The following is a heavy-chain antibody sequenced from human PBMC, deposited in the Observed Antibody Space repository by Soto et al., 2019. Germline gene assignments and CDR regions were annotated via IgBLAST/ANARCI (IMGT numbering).Heavy chain of an antibody. Sequence: EVQLSESGGGLVQPGGSLRVSCAASGFTFSTYAMSWVRQAPGKGLEWVSAIGGSAESAYYGDSVKGRFTISRDNSKNTVYLQMNSLRAEDTAVYYCAVHCITSSCSYWGQGTLVTVSS. CDR1: GFTFSTYA. V-gene: IGHV3-23*01. J-gene: IGHJ4*02. CDR2: IGGSAESA. CDR3: AVHCITSSCSY. D-gene: IGHD3-10*01.